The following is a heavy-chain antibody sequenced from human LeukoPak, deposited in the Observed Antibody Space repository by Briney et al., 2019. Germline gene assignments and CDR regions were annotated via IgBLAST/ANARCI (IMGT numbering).Heavy chain of an antibody. V-gene: IGHV3-21*01. CDR2: ITASTTSI. CDR3: VREGSGSTHMDV. Sequence: GGSLRLSCATSGFTFSCHDMNWVRQAPGKGLEWVSSITASTTSIDYADPVKGRFAISRDNAKNSLFLQMDSLRVEDTGVYYCVREGSGSTHMDVWGKGTTVTVSS. CDR1: GFTFSCHD. J-gene: IGHJ6*03. D-gene: IGHD3-10*01.